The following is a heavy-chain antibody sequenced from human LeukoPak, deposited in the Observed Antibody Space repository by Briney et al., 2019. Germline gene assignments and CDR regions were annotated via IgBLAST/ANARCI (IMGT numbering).Heavy chain of an antibody. Sequence: SETLSLTCTVSGGSVSSGSYYWSWIRQPPGKGLEWIGYIYYSGSTNYNPSLKSRVTISVDTSKNQFSLKLSSVTAADTAVYYCARVSRIAARNFDYWGQGTLVTVSS. CDR1: GGSVSSGSYY. V-gene: IGHV4-61*01. D-gene: IGHD6-6*01. CDR3: ARVSRIAARNFDY. J-gene: IGHJ4*02. CDR2: IYYSGST.